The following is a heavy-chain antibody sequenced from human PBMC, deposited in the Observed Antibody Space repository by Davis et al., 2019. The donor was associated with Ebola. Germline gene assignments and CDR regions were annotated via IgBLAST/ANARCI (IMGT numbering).Heavy chain of an antibody. Sequence: SVKVSCKASGGTFNTYAISWVRQAPGQGLDWMGGIIPVSGIPKYAQKFQGRVTITADESTSTVYMELSSLRSEDTAVYYCASGHCSSTSCYHYYYGMDVWGQGTTVTVSS. D-gene: IGHD2-2*01. J-gene: IGHJ6*02. V-gene: IGHV1-69*13. CDR3: ASGHCSSTSCYHYYYGMDV. CDR1: GGTFNTYA. CDR2: IIPVSGIP.